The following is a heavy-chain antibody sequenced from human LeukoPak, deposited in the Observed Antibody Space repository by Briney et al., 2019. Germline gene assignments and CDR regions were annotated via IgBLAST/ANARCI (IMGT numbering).Heavy chain of an antibody. D-gene: IGHD5-12*01. CDR3: ARSRSGATTPVNWFDP. CDR2: IYYSGST. Sequence: NPSETLSLTCTVSGGSISSSSYYWGWIRQPPGKGLEWIGRIYYSGSTYYNPSLKSRVTISVDTSKNQFSLKLSSVTAADTAVYFCARSRSGATTPVNWFDPWGQGTPVTVSS. J-gene: IGHJ5*02. CDR1: GGSISSSSYY. V-gene: IGHV4-39*01.